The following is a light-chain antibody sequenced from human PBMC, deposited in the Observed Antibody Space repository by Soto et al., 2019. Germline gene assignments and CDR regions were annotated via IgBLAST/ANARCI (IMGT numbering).Light chain of an antibody. Sequence: QSALTQPASVSGSPGQSITISCTGTSSDIGRYNLVSWYPQHPGKAPKLTISEDIERPSGVSDRFAGSKSGNTASLTISGLQTEDEAHYYCGSYAGGASVVCGGGTKLTVL. V-gene: IGLV2-23*01. CDR1: SSDIGRYNL. CDR2: EDI. CDR3: GSYAGGASVV. J-gene: IGLJ2*01.